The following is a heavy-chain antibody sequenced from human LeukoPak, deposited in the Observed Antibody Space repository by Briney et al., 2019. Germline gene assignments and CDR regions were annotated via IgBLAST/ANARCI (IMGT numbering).Heavy chain of an antibody. Sequence: ASVKVSCKASGYTFTSYDINWVRQATGQGLEWVGWMSPNSGNTGYAQKFQGRVTMTRNTSVSTAYMELSSLRSEDTAVYYCARDRDDSSGYRLYYYYYMDVWGKGTTVTVSS. D-gene: IGHD3-22*01. CDR1: GYTFTSYD. V-gene: IGHV1-8*01. J-gene: IGHJ6*03. CDR3: ARDRDDSSGYRLYYYYYMDV. CDR2: MSPNSGNT.